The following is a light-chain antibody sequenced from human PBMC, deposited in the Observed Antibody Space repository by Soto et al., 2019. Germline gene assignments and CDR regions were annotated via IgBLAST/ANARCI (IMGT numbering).Light chain of an antibody. J-gene: IGKJ2*01. Sequence: DIQMTQSPSSLSASVGDRVTITCRASQTIGANLNWYRQKVGKAPTLLIYDSSTLQSGVPSRFSGLGSGTDLALTLTILQPDESATYYCQQSYTTVYTFGQGTKVEIK. CDR3: QQSYTTVYT. V-gene: IGKV1-39*01. CDR1: QTIGAN. CDR2: DSS.